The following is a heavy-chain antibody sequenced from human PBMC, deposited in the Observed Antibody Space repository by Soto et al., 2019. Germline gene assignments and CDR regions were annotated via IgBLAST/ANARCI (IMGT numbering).Heavy chain of an antibody. CDR2: IYSGGST. CDR3: ARDRVTTIFGVVNYGMDV. Sequence: PVGSLRLSCSASGFTVSSNYMSWVRQAPGKWLEWVSVIYSGGSTYYSDSVKGRFTISRDNSKNTLYLQINSLRAEDTAVYYCARDRVTTIFGVVNYGMDVWGQGTTVTVSS. J-gene: IGHJ6*02. V-gene: IGHV3-53*01. CDR1: GFTVSSNY. D-gene: IGHD3-3*01.